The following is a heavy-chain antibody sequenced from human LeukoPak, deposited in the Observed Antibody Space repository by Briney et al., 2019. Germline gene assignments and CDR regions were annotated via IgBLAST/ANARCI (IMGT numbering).Heavy chain of an antibody. Sequence: ASVKVSCKVSGYTFTNHGITCVRQAPGQGLEWMGWISAYNGNADYAQSFQGRVTMTTDTSTSTAYMELRSLRSDDTGVYYCARTPKRFGELYQSADYWGQGTLVTVSS. V-gene: IGHV1-18*01. J-gene: IGHJ4*02. CDR2: ISAYNGNA. CDR3: ARTPKRFGELYQSADY. D-gene: IGHD3-10*01. CDR1: GYTFTNHG.